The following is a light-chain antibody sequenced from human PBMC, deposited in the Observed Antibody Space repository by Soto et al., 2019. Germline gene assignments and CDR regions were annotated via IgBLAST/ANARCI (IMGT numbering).Light chain of an antibody. CDR3: QQYGSTPFT. CDR2: GAS. Sequence: EIVVTQSPGTLSLSPGERATLSCRASQSVSSNYLAWYQQKPGQAPRLLIYGASSRASDIPDRFSGSGSGTDFTLIISRLEPEDFAMYYCQQYGSTPFTFGPGTSGCQT. CDR1: QSVSSNY. J-gene: IGKJ3*01. V-gene: IGKV3-20*01.